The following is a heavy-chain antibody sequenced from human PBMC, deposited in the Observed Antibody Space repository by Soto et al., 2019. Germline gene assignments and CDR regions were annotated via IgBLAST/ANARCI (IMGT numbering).Heavy chain of an antibody. Sequence: GASVKVSCKASGVTFNRQDMRGVRQAPGQGLEWMGGIIPMFGTPHYAEKFQDRVTRTADESTGTAYLELSSLTSEDTAVYFCARGSTESYPGSRIFDFWGRGTLVTVSS. V-gene: IGHV1-69*13. CDR3: ARGSTESYPGSRIFDF. D-gene: IGHD3-10*01. CDR1: GVTFNRQD. CDR2: IIPMFGTP. J-gene: IGHJ4*02.